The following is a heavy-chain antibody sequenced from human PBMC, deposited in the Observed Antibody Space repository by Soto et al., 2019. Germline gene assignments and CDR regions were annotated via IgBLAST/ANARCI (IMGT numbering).Heavy chain of an antibody. V-gene: IGHV4-39*01. CDR1: GGSIISSSYY. Sequence: SETLSLTCTVSGGSIISSSYYWGWIRQPPGKGLEWIGSIYYSGSTYYNPSLKSRVTISVDTSKNQFSLKLSSVTAADTAVYYCARRLYYASSGFEGGGMDVWGQGTTVTVSS. J-gene: IGHJ6*02. D-gene: IGHD3-22*01. CDR2: IYYSGST. CDR3: ARRLYYASSGFEGGGMDV.